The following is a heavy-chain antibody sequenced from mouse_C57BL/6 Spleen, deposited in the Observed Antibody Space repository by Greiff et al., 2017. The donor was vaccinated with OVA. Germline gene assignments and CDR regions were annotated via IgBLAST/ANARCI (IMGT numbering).Heavy chain of an antibody. V-gene: IGHV1-82*01. CDR3: ARNGFYFDY. CDR2: IYPGDGDT. J-gene: IGHJ2*01. Sequence: QVQLQQSGPELVKPGASVKISCKASGYAFSSSWMNWVKQRPGKGLEWIGRIYPGDGDTNYNGKFKGKATLTADKSSSTAYMQLSSLTSEDSAVYFCARNGFYFDYWGEDTPLTVSS. D-gene: IGHD1-2*01. CDR1: GYAFSSSW.